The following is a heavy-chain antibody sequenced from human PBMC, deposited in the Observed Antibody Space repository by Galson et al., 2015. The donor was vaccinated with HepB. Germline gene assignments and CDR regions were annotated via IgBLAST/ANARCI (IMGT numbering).Heavy chain of an antibody. D-gene: IGHD2-2*01. CDR2: IIPFFGTA. CDR3: ATSGLYCSSTSCSIYYYGLDV. CDR1: GGTFSNYT. V-gene: IGHV1-69*13. J-gene: IGHJ6*02. Sequence: VKVSCKASGGTFSNYTISWVRQAPGQGLEWMGGIIPFFGTANYAQKFQGRVTITADESTSTAYMELSSLRSEDTAVYYCATSGLYCSSTSCSIYYYGLDVWGQGTTVTVSS.